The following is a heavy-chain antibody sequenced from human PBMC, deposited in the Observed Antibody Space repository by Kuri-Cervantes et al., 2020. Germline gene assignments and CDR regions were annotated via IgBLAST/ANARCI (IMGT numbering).Heavy chain of an antibody. V-gene: IGHV1-69*13. D-gene: IGHD3-10*01. CDR2: IIPIFGTA. Sequence: SVKVSCKASGGTFSSYAISWVRQAPGQGLEWMGGIIPIFGTANYAQKFQGRVTITADESTSTAYMELSSLRSEDTAVYYCAPGAYGSGSYHTHYYYGMEVWGQGTTVTVSS. CDR1: GGTFSSYA. CDR3: APGAYGSGSYHTHYYYGMEV. J-gene: IGHJ6*02.